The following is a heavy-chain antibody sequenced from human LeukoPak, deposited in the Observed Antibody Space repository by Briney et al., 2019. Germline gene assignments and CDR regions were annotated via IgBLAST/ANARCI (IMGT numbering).Heavy chain of an antibody. CDR2: INPSGGST. J-gene: IGHJ5*02. V-gene: IGHV1-46*01. D-gene: IGHD6-6*01. CDR1: GYTFTSYY. Sequence: GASVKASCKASGYTFTSYYMHWVRQAPGQVLEWMGIINPSGGSTSYAQKFQGRVTMTRDTSTSTVYMELSSLRSEDTAVYYCARPYSSSSPWDWFDPWGQGTLVTVSS. CDR3: ARPYSSSSPWDWFDP.